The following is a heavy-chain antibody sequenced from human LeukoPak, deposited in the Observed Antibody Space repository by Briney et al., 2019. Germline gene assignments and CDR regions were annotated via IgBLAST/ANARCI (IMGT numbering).Heavy chain of an antibody. CDR1: GFTFSSYW. J-gene: IGHJ4*02. CDR3: ARAWGVATKATNFDY. D-gene: IGHD5-12*01. CDR2: IKQDGSEK. Sequence: GGSLRLSCAASGFTFSSYWTSWVRQAPGKGLEWVANIKQDGSEKYYVDSVKGRFTISRDNAKNSLYLQMNSLRAEDTAVYYCARAWGVATKATNFDYWGQGTLVTVSS. V-gene: IGHV3-7*01.